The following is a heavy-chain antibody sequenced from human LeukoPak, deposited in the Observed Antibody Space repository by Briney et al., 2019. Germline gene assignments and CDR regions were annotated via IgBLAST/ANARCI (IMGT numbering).Heavy chain of an antibody. CDR2: ISIAGDT. J-gene: IGHJ4*02. D-gene: IGHD6-13*01. CDR3: ARGGYGSTWYVFDS. CDR1: XXLTTYD. Sequence: XXLTTYDMHWVRQSTGKGXEWVSAISIAGDTFYAGSVKGRFTISRDSAKNSLYLQMNSLRVGDTAVYYCARGGYGSTWYVFDSWGQGTLVTVSS. V-gene: IGHV3-13*04.